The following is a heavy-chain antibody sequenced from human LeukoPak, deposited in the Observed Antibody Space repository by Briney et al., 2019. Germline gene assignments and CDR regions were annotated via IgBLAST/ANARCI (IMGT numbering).Heavy chain of an antibody. J-gene: IGHJ6*04. CDR2: IRSKANSYAT. Sequence: GGSLKPSCAASGFTFSGSAMHWVRQASGKGLEWVGRIRSKANSYATAYAASVKGRFTISRDDSKNTAYLQMNSLKTGDTAVYYCTRHAIIAAAGRLYYYGMDVWGKGTTVTVSS. CDR1: GFTFSGSA. V-gene: IGHV3-73*01. CDR3: TRHAIIAAAGRLYYYGMDV. D-gene: IGHD6-13*01.